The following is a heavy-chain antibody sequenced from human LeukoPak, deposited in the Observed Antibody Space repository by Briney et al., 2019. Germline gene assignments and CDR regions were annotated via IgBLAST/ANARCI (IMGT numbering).Heavy chain of an antibody. CDR3: AREVVGAGSYYFDY. CDR1: GFTVRSNC. J-gene: IGHJ4*02. CDR2: IYSGGST. V-gene: IGHV3-53*01. Sequence: GGSLRLSCVASGFTVRSNCMTWVRQAPGKGLEWVSVIYSGGSTYYADSVKGRFTISRDNSKNTLYLQMNSLRAEDTAVYYCAREVVGAGSYYFDYWGQGTLVTVSS. D-gene: IGHD1-26*01.